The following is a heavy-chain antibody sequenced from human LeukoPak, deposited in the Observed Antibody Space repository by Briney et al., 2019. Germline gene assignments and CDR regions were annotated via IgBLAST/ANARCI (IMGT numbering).Heavy chain of an antibody. CDR1: GFTFSSYW. Sequence: GGSLRLSCAASGFTFSSYWMSWVRQAPGKGLEWVASINEDGSGKYYVDSVKGRFTISRDHAKNSLYLQMNSLRAEDTAVYYCARDTYRFDDYWGQGTLVTVSS. V-gene: IGHV3-7*01. J-gene: IGHJ4*02. CDR3: ARDTYRFDDY. CDR2: INEDGSGK.